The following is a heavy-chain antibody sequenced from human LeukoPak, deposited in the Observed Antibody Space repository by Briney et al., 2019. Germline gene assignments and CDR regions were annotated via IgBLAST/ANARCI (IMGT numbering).Heavy chain of an antibody. CDR3: ARWLDSGVGPAAY. D-gene: IGHD6-13*01. CDR2: ISSSSGTI. CDR1: GFTFSSYS. V-gene: IGHV3-48*01. J-gene: IGHJ4*02. Sequence: GGSLRLSCAASGFTFSSYSMNWVRQAPGKGLEWVSYISSSSGTIYYADSVKGRFTIPRDNAKNSLYLQVNSLRPEDTAVYYCARWLDSGVGPAAYWGQGTLVTVSS.